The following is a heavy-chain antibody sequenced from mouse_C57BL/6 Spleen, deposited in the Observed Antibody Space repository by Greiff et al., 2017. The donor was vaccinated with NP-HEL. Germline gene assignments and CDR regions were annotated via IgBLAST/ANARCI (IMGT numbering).Heavy chain of an antibody. CDR1: GFTFSSYA. CDR3: ARDRNHYFDY. V-gene: IGHV5-4*01. CDR2: ISDGGSYT. Sequence: EVQGVESGGGLVKPGGSLKLSCAASGFTFSSYAMSWVRQTPEKRLEWVATISDGGSYTYYSDNVKGRFTISRDNAKNNLYLQMSHLKSEDTAMYYCARDRNHYFDYWGQGTTLTVSS. J-gene: IGHJ2*01.